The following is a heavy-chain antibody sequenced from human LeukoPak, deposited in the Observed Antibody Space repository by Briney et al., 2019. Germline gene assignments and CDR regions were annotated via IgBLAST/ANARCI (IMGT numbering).Heavy chain of an antibody. J-gene: IGHJ3*02. CDR2: IYYSGST. D-gene: IGHD2-15*01. CDR3: ARATGYCSGGSCYSEPGAFDI. V-gene: IGHV4-59*01. CDR1: GGSISSYY. Sequence: SETLSLTCTVSGGSISSYYWGWIRQPPGKGLEWIGYIYYSGSTNYNPSLKSRVTISVDTSKNQFSLKLSSVTAADMAVYYCARATGYCSGGSCYSEPGAFDIWGQGTMVTVSS.